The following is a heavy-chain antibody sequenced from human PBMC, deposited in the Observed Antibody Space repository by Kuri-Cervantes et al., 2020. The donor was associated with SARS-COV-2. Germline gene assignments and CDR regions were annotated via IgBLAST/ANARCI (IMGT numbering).Heavy chain of an antibody. CDR2: IYSGGSST. Sequence: GESLKISCAASGFTFSSYGMHWVRQAPGKGLEWVSVIYSGGSSTYYADSVKGRFTISRDNSKNTLYLQMNSLRAEDTAVYYCAKSWRYSSSWSPFDYWGQGTLVTVSS. CDR1: GFTFSSYG. V-gene: IGHV3-23*03. J-gene: IGHJ4*02. CDR3: AKSWRYSSSWSPFDY. D-gene: IGHD6-13*01.